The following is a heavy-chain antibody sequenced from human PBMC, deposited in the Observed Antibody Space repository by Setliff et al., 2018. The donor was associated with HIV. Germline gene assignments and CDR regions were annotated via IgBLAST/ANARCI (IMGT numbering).Heavy chain of an antibody. Sequence: GASVKVSCKASGFSFSRHYMHWVRQAPGEGLEWVAMINPSDGIPSYAQKFQDRVVVTRDTSRSIVYMELSSLLSGDTAVYFCTRAFPPMIPAAFDIWGLGTLVTVSS. CDR2: INPSDGIP. J-gene: IGHJ3*02. CDR3: TRAFPPMIPAAFDI. D-gene: IGHD3-16*01. CDR1: GFSFSRHY. V-gene: IGHV1-46*01.